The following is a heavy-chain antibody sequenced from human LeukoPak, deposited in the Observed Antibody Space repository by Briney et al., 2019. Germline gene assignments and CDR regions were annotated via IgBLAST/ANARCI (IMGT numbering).Heavy chain of an antibody. J-gene: IGHJ4*02. CDR2: IRYDGSNK. CDR1: GFTFSSYG. V-gene: IGHV3-30*02. D-gene: IGHD2-2*01. Sequence: GGSPRLSCAASGFTFSSYGMHWVRQAPGKGLEWVAFIRYDGSNKYYADSVKGRFTISRDNSKNTLYLQMNSLRAEDTAVYYCAKDRGYCSSTSCYPPDYWGQGTLVTVSS. CDR3: AKDRGYCSSTSCYPPDY.